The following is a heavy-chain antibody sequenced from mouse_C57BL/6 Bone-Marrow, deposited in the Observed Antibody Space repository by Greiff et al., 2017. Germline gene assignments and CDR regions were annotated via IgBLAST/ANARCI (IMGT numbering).Heavy chain of an antibody. V-gene: IGHV1-59*01. J-gene: IGHJ4*01. CDR3: ARGGWLRYAMDY. CDR2: IDPSDSYT. CDR1: GYTFTSYW. Sequence: QVQLKQPGAELVRPGTSVKLSCKASGYTFTSYWMHWVKQRPGQGLEWIGVIDPSDSYTNYNQKFKGKATLTVDPSSSTAYVQLSSLTSEDSAVYYCARGGWLRYAMDYWGQGTSVTVSS. D-gene: IGHD2-2*01.